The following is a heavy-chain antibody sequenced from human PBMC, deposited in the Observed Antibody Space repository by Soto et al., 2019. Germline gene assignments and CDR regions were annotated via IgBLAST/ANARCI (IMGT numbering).Heavy chain of an antibody. D-gene: IGHD1-7*01. CDR2: IFSDGSTK. V-gene: IGHV3-33*01. Sequence: QMQLVESGGGVVQPGMSLGLSCAGSGVAFTRSGMHWVRQAPGKGLEWVAFIFSDGSTKYYTDSVKGRFTISRENSKNMLYLQMNSLRAEDTAMYYCARDKGTTCLDTWRQGTLVTVSS. CDR3: ARDKGTTCLDT. J-gene: IGHJ5*02. CDR1: GVAFTRSG.